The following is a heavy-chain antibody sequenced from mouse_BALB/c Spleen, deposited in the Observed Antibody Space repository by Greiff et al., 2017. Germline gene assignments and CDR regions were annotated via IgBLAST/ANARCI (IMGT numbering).Heavy chain of an antibody. V-gene: IGHV2-3*01. CDR3: AKPGGFTYDGYFYAMDY. CDR2: IWGDGST. D-gene: IGHD2-3*01. Sequence: VKLMESGPGLVAPSQSLSITCTVSGFSLTSYGVSWVRQPPGKGLEWLGVIWGDGSTNYHSALISRLSISKDNSKSQVFLKLNSLQTDDTATYYCAKPGGFTYDGYFYAMDYWGQGTSVTVSS. CDR1: GFSLTSYG. J-gene: IGHJ4*01.